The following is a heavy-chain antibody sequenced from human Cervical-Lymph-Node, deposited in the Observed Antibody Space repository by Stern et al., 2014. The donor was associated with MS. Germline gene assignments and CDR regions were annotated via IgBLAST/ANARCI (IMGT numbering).Heavy chain of an antibody. D-gene: IGHD3-22*01. V-gene: IGHV1-69*01. J-gene: IGHJ6*02. CDR1: GGTFSSYA. CDR3: ARPTTDSSGYYYYYGMDV. CDR2: IIPIFGTA. Sequence: VQLEQSGAEVKKPGSSVKASGKASGGTFSSYAISWGRQAPGQGLVWMGGIIPIFGTANYAQKFHGRVRIPAGESPSTAYMELSSLRSEDTAVYYCARPTTDSSGYYYYYGMDVWGQGTTVTVSS.